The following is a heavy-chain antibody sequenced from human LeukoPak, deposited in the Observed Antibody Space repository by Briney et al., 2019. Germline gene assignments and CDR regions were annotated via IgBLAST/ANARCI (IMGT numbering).Heavy chain of an antibody. CDR1: GGSISSSSYY. Sequence: PSETLSLTCTVSGGSISSSSYYWGWIRQPPGKGLEWIGSIYYSGSTYYNPSLKSRVTISVDTSKNQFSLKLSSVTAADTAVYYCASDGYCSGGSCRGWGQGTLVTVSS. CDR2: IYYSGST. CDR3: ASDGYCSGGSCRG. J-gene: IGHJ4*02. D-gene: IGHD2-15*01. V-gene: IGHV4-39*01.